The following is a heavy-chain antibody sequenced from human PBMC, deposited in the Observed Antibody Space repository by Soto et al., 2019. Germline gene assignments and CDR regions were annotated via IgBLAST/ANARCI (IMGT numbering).Heavy chain of an antibody. V-gene: IGHV3-74*01. D-gene: IGHD2-15*01. Sequence: LRLSCAVSGLTFSSSWMHWVRQAPGKGLVWVSRINVDGSATHYADSVQGRFTISRDNAKNILYLQMTNLSAEDTAVYYCARDRGSYNGIFDYWGQGTLVTVSS. CDR3: ARDRGSYNGIFDY. CDR2: INVDGSAT. J-gene: IGHJ4*02. CDR1: GLTFSSSW.